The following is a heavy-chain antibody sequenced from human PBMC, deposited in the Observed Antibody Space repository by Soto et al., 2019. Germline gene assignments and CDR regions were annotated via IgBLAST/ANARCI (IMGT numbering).Heavy chain of an antibody. CDR1: GYTFTSYG. V-gene: IGHV1-18*01. D-gene: IGHD3-10*01. CDR2: ISAYNGNT. CDR3: ARNGLLWFGDNWLDP. J-gene: IGHJ5*02. Sequence: ASVKVSCKASGYTFTSYGISWVRQAPGQGLEWMGWISAYNGNTNYAQKLQGRVTMTTDTSTSTAYMELRSLRSDDTAVYYCARNGLLWFGDNWLDPWGQGTLVTVSS.